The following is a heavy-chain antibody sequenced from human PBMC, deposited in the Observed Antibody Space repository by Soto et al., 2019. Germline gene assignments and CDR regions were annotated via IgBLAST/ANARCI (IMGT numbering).Heavy chain of an antibody. CDR3: AKDRGGVVVVPAAIDY. V-gene: IGHV3-30*18. CDR1: GFTFSSFG. J-gene: IGHJ4*02. CDR2: ISYDGSKK. Sequence: AGGSLRLSCAASGFTFSSFGMHWFRQAPGKGLEWVAVISYDGSKKYYADSVKGRFTVSRDNSKNMLYLQMNSLRPEDTAVYCCAKDRGGVVVVPAAIDYWGQGTLVTVSS. D-gene: IGHD2-2*01.